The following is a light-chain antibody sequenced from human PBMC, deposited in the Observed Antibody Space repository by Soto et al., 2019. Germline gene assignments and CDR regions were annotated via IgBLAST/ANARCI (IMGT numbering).Light chain of an antibody. CDR2: EVS. CDR1: SSDIGGYNY. CDR3: IAYTLNSIPYV. J-gene: IGLJ1*01. V-gene: IGLV2-14*01. Sequence: QSALTQPASVSGSPGQSITISCTGTSSDIGGYNYVSWYQQHPGRAPKIIIYEVSYRPSGSSNRFSGSKSGNTASLTISGLQAEDEADYYCIAYTLNSIPYVFGTGTKLTVL.